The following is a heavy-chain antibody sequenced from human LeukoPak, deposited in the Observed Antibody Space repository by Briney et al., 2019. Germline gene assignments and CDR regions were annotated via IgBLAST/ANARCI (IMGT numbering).Heavy chain of an antibody. V-gene: IGHV3-30*02. D-gene: IGHD1-26*01. CDR2: IRYDGSNK. Sequence: GGSLRLSCAASGFTFSSYGMHWVRQAPGKGLEWVAFIRYDGSNKYYADSVQGRFTISRDNSKNTPYLQMNSLRAEDTAVYYCAKDQSGSYYNAFDIWGQGTMVTVSS. CDR3: AKDQSGSYYNAFDI. CDR1: GFTFSSYG. J-gene: IGHJ3*02.